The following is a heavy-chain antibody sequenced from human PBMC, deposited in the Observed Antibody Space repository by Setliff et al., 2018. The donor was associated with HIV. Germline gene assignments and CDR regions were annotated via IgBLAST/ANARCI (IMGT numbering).Heavy chain of an antibody. V-gene: IGHV4-4*02. D-gene: IGHD2-2*01. CDR3: ARGHCSGTNCYGVDYYGMDV. CDR2: IYHSEYT. J-gene: IGHJ6*02. CDR1: GGSISSDNW. Sequence: SETLSLTCAVSGGSISSDNWWTWVRQAPGKGLEWIGEIYHSEYTNYHPSLKSRVSMSVDKSKNQFSVKLTSVTAADTAVYYCARGHCSGTNCYGVDYYGMDVWGQGTTVTVSS.